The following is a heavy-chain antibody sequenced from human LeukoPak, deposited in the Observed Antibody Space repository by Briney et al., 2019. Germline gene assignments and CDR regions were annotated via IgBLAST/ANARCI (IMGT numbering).Heavy chain of an antibody. D-gene: IGHD2-21*01. V-gene: IGHV4-59*01. J-gene: IGHJ2*01. CDR3: ARTVDGAYCGGDCYLWYFDL. CDR2: IYYSGST. CDR1: GGSISSYY. Sequence: SETLSLTCTVSGGSISSYYWSWIRQPPGKGLEWIGYIYYSGSTNYNPSLKSRVTISVDTSKNQFSLKLSSVTAADTAVYYCARTVDGAYCGGDCYLWYFDLWGRGTLVTVSS.